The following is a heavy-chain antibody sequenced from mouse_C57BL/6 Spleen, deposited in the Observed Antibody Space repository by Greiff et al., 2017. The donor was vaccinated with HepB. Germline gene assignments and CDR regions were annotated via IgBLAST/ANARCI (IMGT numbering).Heavy chain of an antibody. CDR2: INPNNGGT. CDR3: ARGSRDYALFAY. D-gene: IGHD2-4*01. CDR1: GYTFTDYN. V-gene: IGHV1-18*01. J-gene: IGHJ3*01. Sequence: EVQLQQSGPELVKPGASVKIPCKASGYTFTDYNMDWVKQSHGKSLEWIGDINPNNGGTNYNQKFKGKATLTVDKSSSTAYMELRSLTSEDTAVYYCARGSRDYALFAYWGQGTLVTVSA.